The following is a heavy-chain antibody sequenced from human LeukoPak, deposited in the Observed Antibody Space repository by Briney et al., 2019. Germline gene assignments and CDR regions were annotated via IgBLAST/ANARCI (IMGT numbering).Heavy chain of an antibody. CDR2: IIPILGIA. D-gene: IGHD3-22*01. Sequence: ASVKVSCKASGYTFTSYAISWVRQAPGQGLEWMGRIIPILGIANYAQKFQGRVTITADKSTSTAYMELSSLRSEDTAVYYCARDRGSYYYDSSGYYSSLDYWGQGTLVTVSS. J-gene: IGHJ4*02. CDR3: ARDRGSYYYDSSGYYSSLDY. CDR1: GYTFTSYA. V-gene: IGHV1-69*04.